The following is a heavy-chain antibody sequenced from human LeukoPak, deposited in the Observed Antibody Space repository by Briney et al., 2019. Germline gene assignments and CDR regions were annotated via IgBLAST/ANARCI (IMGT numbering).Heavy chain of an antibody. D-gene: IGHD3-3*01. J-gene: IGHJ2*01. Sequence: GGSLRLSCAASGFTFSTYWMNWVRQAPGKGLEWVANIKQDGSEKYYVDSVKGRFTLSRDSAKNSLYLHMNSLRAEDTAVYYCARAEWSNWYFDLWGRGTLVTVSS. CDR3: ARAEWSNWYFDL. CDR2: IKQDGSEK. V-gene: IGHV3-7*03. CDR1: GFTFSTYW.